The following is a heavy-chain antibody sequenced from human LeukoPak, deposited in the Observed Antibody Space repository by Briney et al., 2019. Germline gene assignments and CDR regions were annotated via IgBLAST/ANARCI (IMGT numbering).Heavy chain of an antibody. CDR3: AREPFQYFAPIDY. Sequence: PGGSLRLSCAASGFTFSSYAMHWVRQAPGKGLEWVAVISYDGSNKYYADSVKGRFTISRDNSKNTLYLQMNSLRAEDTAVYYCAREPFQYFAPIDYWGQGTLVTVSS. D-gene: IGHD3-9*01. CDR1: GFTFSSYA. V-gene: IGHV3-30-3*01. CDR2: ISYDGSNK. J-gene: IGHJ4*02.